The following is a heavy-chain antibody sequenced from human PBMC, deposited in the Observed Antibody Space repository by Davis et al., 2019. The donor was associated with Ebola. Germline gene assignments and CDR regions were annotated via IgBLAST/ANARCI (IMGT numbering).Heavy chain of an antibody. CDR1: GFTFSGSA. V-gene: IGHV3-73*01. CDR3: ARVGGVLVVYALDY. D-gene: IGHD2-8*02. CDR2: IRSKANSYAT. J-gene: IGHJ4*02. Sequence: GESLKISCAASGFTFSGSAMHWVRQASGKGLEWVGRIRSKANSYATAYAASVKGRFTISRDDSKNTAYLQMNSLRAEDTAVYYCARVGGVLVVYALDYWGQGTLVTVSS.